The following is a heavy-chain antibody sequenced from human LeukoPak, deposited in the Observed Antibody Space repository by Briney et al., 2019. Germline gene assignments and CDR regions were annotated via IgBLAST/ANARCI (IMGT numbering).Heavy chain of an antibody. CDR3: AKDRGIASSISDY. V-gene: IGHV3-30*18. J-gene: IGHJ4*02. CDR2: ISYDGSNK. Sequence: GRSLRLSCAASGFTFSSYGMHWVRQAPGKGLEWVAVISYDGSNKYYADSVKGRFTISRDNSKNTLYLQMNSLRAEDTAVYYCAKDRGIASSISDYWGQGTLVTVSS. D-gene: IGHD6-13*01. CDR1: GFTFSSYG.